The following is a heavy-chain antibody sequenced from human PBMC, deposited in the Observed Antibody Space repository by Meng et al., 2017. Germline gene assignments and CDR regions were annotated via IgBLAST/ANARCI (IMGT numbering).Heavy chain of an antibody. CDR1: GFTFDDYA. CDR3: AKDIKAGWPNWYFDL. V-gene: IGHV3-9*01. CDR2: ISWNSGSI. Sequence: SLKISCAASGFTFDDYAMHWVRQAPGKGLEWVSGISWNSGSIGYADSVKGRFTISRDNAKNSLYLQTNSLRAEDTALYYCAKDIKAGWPNWYFDLWGRGTLVTVSS. D-gene: IGHD6-19*01. J-gene: IGHJ2*01.